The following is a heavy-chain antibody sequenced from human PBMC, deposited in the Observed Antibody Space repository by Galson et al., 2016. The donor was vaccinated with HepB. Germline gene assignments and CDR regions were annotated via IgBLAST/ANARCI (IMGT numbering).Heavy chain of an antibody. CDR1: GITFSRYA. D-gene: IGHD6-13*01. Sequence: SLRLSCAASGITFSRYAMNWVRQAPGKGLEWVSTITDSGGSTYLADSVRGRFTISRDNSKSTLYLQMNSLRAEDTAVYYCARDPGIAASNRVGENAFDIWGKGTMVTVSS. CDR2: ITDSGGST. J-gene: IGHJ3*02. CDR3: ARDPGIAASNRVGENAFDI. V-gene: IGHV3-23*01.